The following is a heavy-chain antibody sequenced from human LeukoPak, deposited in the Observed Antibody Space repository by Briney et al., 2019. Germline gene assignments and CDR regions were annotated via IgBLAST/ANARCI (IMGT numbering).Heavy chain of an antibody. Sequence: GGSLRLSCAASGFTFGTYTMYWVRHPPGKRLEWVSIIGSSGGGIHYADSVKGRFTISRDNSKNALYLQMNSLRVEDTAVYYCAIDPNWGTHSWGQGVLVTVSS. J-gene: IGHJ4*02. CDR3: AIDPNWGTHS. CDR2: IGSSGGGI. V-gene: IGHV3-23*01. D-gene: IGHD7-27*01. CDR1: GFTFGTYT.